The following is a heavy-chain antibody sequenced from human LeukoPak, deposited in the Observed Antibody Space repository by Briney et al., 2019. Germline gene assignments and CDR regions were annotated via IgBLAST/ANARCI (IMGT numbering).Heavy chain of an antibody. J-gene: IGHJ4*02. V-gene: IGHV3-30*18. Sequence: GGSLRLSCAASGFTFNSYGMPWVRQAPGKGLEWVAVISYDGSNKDYADSVKGRFTISRDNSKNTLYLQMNSLRAEDTAVYYCAKDGFCSGGSCYGIYSDYWGQGTLVTVSS. CDR3: AKDGFCSGGSCYGIYSDY. D-gene: IGHD2-15*01. CDR2: ISYDGSNK. CDR1: GFTFNSYG.